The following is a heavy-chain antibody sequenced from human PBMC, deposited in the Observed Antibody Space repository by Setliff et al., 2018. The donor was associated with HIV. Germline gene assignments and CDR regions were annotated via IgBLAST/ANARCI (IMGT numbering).Heavy chain of an antibody. D-gene: IGHD3-10*01. Sequence: PGGSLRLSCAASGFTFDDYAMHWVRQAPGKGLEWVSGINWSSRNMGYADSVKGRFTISRDNAKNTLYLQLNSLRAEDTAVYYCGRDVVLGSGSIDSWGQGTLVTVSS. CDR3: GRDVVLGSGSIDS. CDR1: GFTFDDYA. V-gene: IGHV3-9*01. J-gene: IGHJ4*02. CDR2: INWSSRNM.